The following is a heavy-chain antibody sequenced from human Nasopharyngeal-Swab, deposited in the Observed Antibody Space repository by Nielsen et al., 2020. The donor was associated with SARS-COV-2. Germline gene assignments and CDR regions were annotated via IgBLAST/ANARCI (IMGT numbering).Heavy chain of an antibody. Sequence: SETLSLTCTVSGGSISSYYCSWIRQPAGKGLEWIGRIYTSGSTNYNPSLKSRVTMSVDTSKNQFSLKLSSVTAADTAVYYCARVTRDGYNYDRFDYWGQGTLVTVSS. CDR3: ARVTRDGYNYDRFDY. D-gene: IGHD5-24*01. CDR1: GGSISSYY. V-gene: IGHV4-4*07. J-gene: IGHJ4*02. CDR2: IYTSGST.